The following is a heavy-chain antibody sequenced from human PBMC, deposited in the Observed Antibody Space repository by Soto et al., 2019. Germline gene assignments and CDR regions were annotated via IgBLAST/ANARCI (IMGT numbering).Heavy chain of an antibody. CDR3: ATGRSVIVGIIVNWAFDM. Sequence: GASVTVFFTASGDTFTSSGISWPRESPGAGREWIGLLSAYNGTTNSSHNLQGRVTMTTDTSTRTAYMEVRSLRSEDTGVYYCATGRSVIVGIIVNWAFDMWAQRTMVTVSS. V-gene: IGHV1-18*04. D-gene: IGHD3-22*01. CDR1: GDTFTSSG. J-gene: IGHJ3*02. CDR2: LSAYNGTT.